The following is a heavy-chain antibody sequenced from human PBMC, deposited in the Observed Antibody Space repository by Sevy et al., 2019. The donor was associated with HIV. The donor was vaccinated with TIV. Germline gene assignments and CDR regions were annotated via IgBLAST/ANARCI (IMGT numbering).Heavy chain of an antibody. CDR2: ISDSGGNR. D-gene: IGHD3-9*01. J-gene: IGHJ2*01. CDR1: GFTFSTYA. CDR3: AKHYLHDIASGWYFDL. Sequence: GGSLRLSCAASGFTFSTYAMTWVRQDPGKGLEWVSTISDSGGNRYFADSVKGRFTISRDKSKDTLYLQMNSLRAEDTAVYYCAKHYLHDIASGWYFDLWGRGTLVTVSS. V-gene: IGHV3-23*01.